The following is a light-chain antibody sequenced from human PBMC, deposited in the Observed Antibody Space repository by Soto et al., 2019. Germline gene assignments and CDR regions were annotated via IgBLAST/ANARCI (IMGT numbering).Light chain of an antibody. CDR3: QQFNSYPS. CDR2: DAS. J-gene: IGKJ3*01. CDR1: QGISSA. V-gene: IGKV1-13*02. Sequence: AIQLTQSPSSLSASVGARVTITCRASQGISSALAWYQQKPGKAPKILIDDASSLESGVPSRLSGSGSGTDFTLTISSLQPEDFATYYCQQFNSYPSFGPGTKVDIK.